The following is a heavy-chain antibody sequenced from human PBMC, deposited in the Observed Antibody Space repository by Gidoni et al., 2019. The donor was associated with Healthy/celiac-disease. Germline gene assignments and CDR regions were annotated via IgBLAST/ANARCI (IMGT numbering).Heavy chain of an antibody. CDR3: AKFDGSGSYPVEGLYYYYGMDV. CDR2: ISGSGGST. CDR1: GFTFSRYA. Sequence: EVQLLESGGGLVQPGGSLSLSCAASGFTFSRYAMSWVRQAPGKGLEWVSAISGSGGSTYYADSVKGRFTISRDNSKNTLYLQMNSLRAEDTAVYYCAKFDGSGSYPVEGLYYYYGMDVWGQGTTVTVSS. J-gene: IGHJ6*02. V-gene: IGHV3-23*01. D-gene: IGHD3-10*01.